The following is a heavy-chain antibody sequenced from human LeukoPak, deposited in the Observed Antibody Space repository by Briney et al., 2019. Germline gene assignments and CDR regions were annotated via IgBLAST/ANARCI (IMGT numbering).Heavy chain of an antibody. CDR1: GGSIISNNHY. V-gene: IGHV4-39*02. D-gene: IGHD3-22*01. CDR3: AREGEYYDSSGYRPHAFDI. Sequence: PSETLSLTCTVSGGSIISNNHYWGWTRQPPGKGLERFGSISYSGGTAYNPSLRSRVTISVDTSKNQFSLKVNSVTAADTAVYYCAREGEYYDSSGYRPHAFDIWGQGTLVTVSA. J-gene: IGHJ3*02. CDR2: ISYSGGT.